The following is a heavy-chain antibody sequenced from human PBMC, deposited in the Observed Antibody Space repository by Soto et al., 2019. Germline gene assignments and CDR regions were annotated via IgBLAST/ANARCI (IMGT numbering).Heavy chain of an antibody. Sequence: PSETLSLTCTVSGGSISSYYWSWIRQPPGKGLEWIGYIYYSGSTNYNPSLKSRVTISVDTSKNQFSLKLSSVTAADTAVYYCAREDEYGDYGDSWFDPWGQGTLVTVSS. D-gene: IGHD4-17*01. CDR2: IYYSGST. J-gene: IGHJ5*02. CDR1: GGSISSYY. CDR3: AREDEYGDYGDSWFDP. V-gene: IGHV4-59*01.